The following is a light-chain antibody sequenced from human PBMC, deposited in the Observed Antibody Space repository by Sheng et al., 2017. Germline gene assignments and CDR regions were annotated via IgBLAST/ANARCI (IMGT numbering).Light chain of an antibody. CDR1: QSVRSN. Sequence: EIVMTQSPATLFLSPGERATLSCRASQSVRSNLAWYQQKPGQAPRLLIYGASTRATGIPARFSGSGSGTEFTLTISSLQSEDFATYYCQQYYSLYTFGQGTKLEIK. V-gene: IGKV3-15*01. J-gene: IGKJ2*01. CDR2: GAS. CDR3: QQYYSLYT.